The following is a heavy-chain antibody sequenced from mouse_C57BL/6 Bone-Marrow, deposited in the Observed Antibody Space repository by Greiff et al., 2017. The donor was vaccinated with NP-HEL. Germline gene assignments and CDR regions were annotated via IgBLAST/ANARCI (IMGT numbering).Heavy chain of an antibody. CDR3: ASPYDYDVAWFAY. Sequence: EVQGVESGGDLVKPGGSLKLSCAASGFTFSSYGMSWVRQTPDKRLEWVATISSGGSYTYYPDSGKGRFTISRDNAKNTLYLQMSSLKSEDTAMYYCASPYDYDVAWFAYWGQGTLVTVSA. J-gene: IGHJ3*01. CDR1: GFTFSSYG. CDR2: ISSGGSYT. V-gene: IGHV5-6*01. D-gene: IGHD2-4*01.